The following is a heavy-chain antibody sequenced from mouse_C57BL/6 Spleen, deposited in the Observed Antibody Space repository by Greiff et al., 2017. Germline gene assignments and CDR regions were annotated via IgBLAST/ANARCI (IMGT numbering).Heavy chain of an antibody. CDR2: ILPGSGST. J-gene: IGHJ1*03. V-gene: IGHV1-9*01. CDR3: ARRQSSPKGYFDV. Sequence: QVQLKQSGAELMKPGASVKLSCKATGYTFTGYWIEWVKQRPGHGLEWIGEILPGSGSTNYNEKFKGKATFTADTSSNTAYRQLSSLTTEDSAIYYCARRQSSPKGYFDVWGTGTTVTVSS. CDR1: GYTFTGYW. D-gene: IGHD6-1*01.